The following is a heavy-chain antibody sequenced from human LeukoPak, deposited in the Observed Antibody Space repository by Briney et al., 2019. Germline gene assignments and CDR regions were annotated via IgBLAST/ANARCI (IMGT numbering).Heavy chain of an antibody. V-gene: IGHV3-7*03. J-gene: IGHJ6*02. D-gene: IGHD5-18*01. Sequence: PGGSLGLSCAASGFTFSNAWMSWVRQAPGKGLEWVANINQDGSEKLYVDSMKGRFTISRDNAKDSLSLQMNSLRVEDTAVYFCAGFPGYSYGDLSYYGLRVWGQGTTVTVSS. CDR3: AGFPGYSYGDLSYYGLRV. CDR2: INQDGSEK. CDR1: GFTFSNAW.